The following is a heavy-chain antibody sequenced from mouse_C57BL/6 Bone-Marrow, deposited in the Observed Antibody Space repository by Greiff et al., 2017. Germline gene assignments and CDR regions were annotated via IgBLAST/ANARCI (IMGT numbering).Heavy chain of an antibody. CDR2: INPYNGDT. CDR1: GYSFTGYF. V-gene: IGHV1-20*01. Sequence: EVQLQQSGPELVKPGASVKISCKASGYSFTGYFMNWVMQSHGKSLEWIGRINPYNGDTFYNQKFKGKATLTVDKSSSTAHMELRSLTSEDSAVYYCARSGGYSPYWYFDVGGTGTTVTVSS. D-gene: IGHD2-3*01. J-gene: IGHJ1*03. CDR3: ARSGGYSPYWYFDV.